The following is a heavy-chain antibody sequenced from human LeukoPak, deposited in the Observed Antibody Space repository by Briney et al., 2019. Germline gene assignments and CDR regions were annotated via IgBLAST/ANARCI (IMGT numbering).Heavy chain of an antibody. V-gene: IGHV1-69*13. Sequence: GASVKVCCKASGGTFSSYAISWVRQAPGQGLEWMGGIIPIFGTANYAQKFQGRVTITADESTSTAYMELSSLRSEDTAVYYCAVLPGIAVAGTALTYYWGQGTLVTVSS. CDR2: IIPIFGTA. J-gene: IGHJ4*02. CDR1: GGTFSSYA. CDR3: AVLPGIAVAGTALTYY. D-gene: IGHD6-19*01.